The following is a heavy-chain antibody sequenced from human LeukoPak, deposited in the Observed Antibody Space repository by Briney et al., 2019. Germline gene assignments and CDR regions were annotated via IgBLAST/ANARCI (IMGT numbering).Heavy chain of an antibody. J-gene: IGHJ4*02. CDR3: ATLGDVVATFDY. CDR2: IYYSGST. Sequence: SETLSLTCTVSGGSISSGGYYWSWIRQHPGKGLEWIGYIYYSGSTYYNPSLKSRVTISVDTSKNQFSLKLSSVTAADTAVYYCATLGDVVATFDYWGQGTLVTVSS. D-gene: IGHD5-12*01. CDR1: GGSISSGGYY. V-gene: IGHV4-31*03.